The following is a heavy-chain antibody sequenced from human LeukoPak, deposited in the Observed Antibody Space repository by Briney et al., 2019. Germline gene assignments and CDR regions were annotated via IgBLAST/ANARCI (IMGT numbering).Heavy chain of an antibody. V-gene: IGHV3-7*01. Sequence: GGSLRLPCAASGFTFSSYWMSWVRQAPGKGLEWVANIKQHGSEKYYVDSVRGRFTISRDNAKNSLYLQMNSLRVEDTAVYYCARDGYNEGGWFDPWGQGTLVTVSS. CDR3: ARDGYNEGGWFDP. CDR2: IKQHGSEK. D-gene: IGHD5-24*01. CDR1: GFTFSSYW. J-gene: IGHJ5*02.